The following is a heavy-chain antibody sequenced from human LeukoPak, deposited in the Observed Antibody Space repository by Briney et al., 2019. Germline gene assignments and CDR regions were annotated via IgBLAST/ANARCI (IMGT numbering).Heavy chain of an antibody. Sequence: SETLSLTCTVSGGSISGNYYWSWIRQPAGKGLEWIGRIYARGSTNYNPSLKSRVTISVDTSKNQFSLKLSSVTAADTAVYYCARRQRGAFSAYFDYWGQGTLVTVSS. V-gene: IGHV4-4*07. CDR2: IYARGST. D-gene: IGHD1-1*01. CDR3: ARRQRGAFSAYFDY. CDR1: GGSISGNYY. J-gene: IGHJ4*02.